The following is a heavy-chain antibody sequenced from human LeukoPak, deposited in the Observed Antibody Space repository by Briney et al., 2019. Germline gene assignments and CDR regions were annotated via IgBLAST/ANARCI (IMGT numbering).Heavy chain of an antibody. Sequence: SETLSLTCAVYGGSFSGYYWSWIRQPPGKGLEWIGEINHSGSTNYNPSLKSRVTISVDTSKNQFSLKLSSLTAADTAVYYCARGSPLYYYGSGSRRHFDLWGRGTLVTVSS. CDR3: ARGSPLYYYGSGSRRHFDL. CDR2: INHSGST. D-gene: IGHD3-10*01. CDR1: GGSFSGYY. V-gene: IGHV4-34*01. J-gene: IGHJ2*01.